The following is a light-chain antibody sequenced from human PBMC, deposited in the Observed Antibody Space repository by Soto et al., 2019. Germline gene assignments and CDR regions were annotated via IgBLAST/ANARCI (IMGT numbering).Light chain of an antibody. Sequence: EIVLTQSPDTLSVSPGERATLSCRASQSVGRNLAWYQQKPGQAPRLLIFAASTRATGIPARFSGSGSGTEFTLTISSLQSEDFVVYYCQQYNNWVTFGGGTKVYLK. V-gene: IGKV3D-15*01. CDR1: QSVGRN. CDR3: QQYNNWVT. CDR2: AAS. J-gene: IGKJ4*01.